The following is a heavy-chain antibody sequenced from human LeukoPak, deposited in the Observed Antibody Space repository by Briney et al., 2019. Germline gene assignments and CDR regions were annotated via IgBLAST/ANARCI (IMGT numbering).Heavy chain of an antibody. CDR1: GYTFTSYD. V-gene: IGHV1-8*03. Sequence: GASVTVSCKASGYTFTSYDINWVRQAPGQGLEWMGWMNPNSGNTGYAQKFQGRVTITRNTSISTAYMELSSLRSEDTAVYYCARARYSGSYYFDYWGQGTLVTVSS. CDR2: MNPNSGNT. J-gene: IGHJ4*02. D-gene: IGHD1-26*01. CDR3: ARARYSGSYYFDY.